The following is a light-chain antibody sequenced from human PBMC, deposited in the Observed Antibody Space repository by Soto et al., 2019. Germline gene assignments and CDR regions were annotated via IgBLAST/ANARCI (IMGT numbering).Light chain of an antibody. CDR1: ASSIAARYD. V-gene: IGLV1-40*01. CDR3: QSYDNSLNEWV. Sequence: QLVLTQPPSVSGAPGQGVTISCTGTASSIAARYDVHWYQQIPGMAPKLLISGNNNRPSGVPDRFSASKSGISAFLAITGLQAADEADYYCQSYDNSLNEWVFGGGTKVTVL. J-gene: IGLJ3*02. CDR2: GNN.